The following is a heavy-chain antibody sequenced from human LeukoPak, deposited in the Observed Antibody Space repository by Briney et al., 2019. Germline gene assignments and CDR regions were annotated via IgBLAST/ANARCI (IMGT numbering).Heavy chain of an antibody. CDR3: ARDQGGVGY. J-gene: IGHJ4*02. D-gene: IGHD3-16*01. CDR2: ISGSGGST. V-gene: IGHV3-23*01. Sequence: GGSLRLSCAASGFTFDDYGMSWVRQAPGKGLEWVSAISGSGGSTYYADSVKGRFTISRDNSKNTLYLQMNSLRAEDTGVYYCARDQGGVGYWGQGTLVTVSS. CDR1: GFTFDDYG.